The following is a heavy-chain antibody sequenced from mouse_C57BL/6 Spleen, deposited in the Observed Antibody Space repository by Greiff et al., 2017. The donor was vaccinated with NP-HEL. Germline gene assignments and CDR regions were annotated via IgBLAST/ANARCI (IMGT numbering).Heavy chain of an antibody. V-gene: IGHV1-50*01. J-gene: IGHJ2*01. CDR2: IDPSDSYT. CDR3: ARTLTTVVRRDYYFDY. D-gene: IGHD1-1*01. Sequence: QVQLQQSGAELVKPGASVKLSCKASGYTFTSYWMQWVKQRPGQGLEWIGEIDPSDSYTNYNQKFKGKATLTVDTSSSTAYMQLSSLTSEDSAVYYCARTLTTVVRRDYYFDYWGQGTTLTVSS. CDR1: GYTFTSYW.